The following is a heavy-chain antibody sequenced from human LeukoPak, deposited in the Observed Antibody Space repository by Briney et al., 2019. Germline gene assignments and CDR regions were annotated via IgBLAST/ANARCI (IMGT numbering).Heavy chain of an antibody. D-gene: IGHD3-22*01. CDR1: GFTFSSYA. CDR2: ISYDGSNK. CDR3: ARGDYYDKGLDY. J-gene: IGHJ4*02. V-gene: IGHV3-30-3*01. Sequence: GGSLRLSCAASGFTFSSYAMHWVRQAPGKGLEWVAVISYDGSNKYYADSVKGRFTISRDNSKNTLYLQMNSLRAEDTAAYYCARGDYYDKGLDYWGQGTLVTVSS.